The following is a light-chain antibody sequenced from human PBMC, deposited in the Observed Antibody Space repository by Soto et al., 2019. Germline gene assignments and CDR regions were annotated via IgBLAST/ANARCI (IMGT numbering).Light chain of an antibody. CDR3: QQHETLIT. CDR2: AAS. V-gene: IGKV3-20*01. J-gene: IGKJ5*01. Sequence: EIVLTQSPATLSLSPGERATLSCRASQSVGGYLAWYQHKPGQAPRLLIYAASSRPTGIPDRFSGSGSGTDFTLTISRLEPEDFAVYYCQQHETLITFGQGTRLENK. CDR1: QSVGGY.